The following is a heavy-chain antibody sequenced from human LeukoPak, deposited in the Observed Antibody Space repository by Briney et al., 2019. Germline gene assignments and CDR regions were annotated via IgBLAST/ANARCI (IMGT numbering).Heavy chain of an antibody. V-gene: IGHV3-74*01. CDR1: GFTFSSYW. CDR2: INSDGSST. J-gene: IGHJ4*02. D-gene: IGHD6-6*01. CDR3: ARVGSGSSRPNDY. Sequence: AGSLTLSCAASGFTFSSYWMHWVRQAPGKGLVWVSRINSDGSSTSYADSVKGRFTISRDNAKNTLYLQMNSLRAVDTAVYYCARVGSGSSRPNDYWGQGTRVTVSS.